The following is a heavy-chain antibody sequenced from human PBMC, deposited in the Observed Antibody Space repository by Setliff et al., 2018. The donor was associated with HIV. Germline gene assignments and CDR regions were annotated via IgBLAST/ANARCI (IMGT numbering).Heavy chain of an antibody. Sequence: SETLSLTCGVSGYSLTSGYYWGWIRQPPGKGLEWIGSIHDSGRTYYNPSLKSRVTISVDTSKNQFSLKLSSVTAADTAVYYCTVYNTGSSKDHYWGQGTPVTVSS. J-gene: IGHJ4*02. CDR1: GYSLTSGYY. V-gene: IGHV4-38-2*01. D-gene: IGHD2-8*02. CDR3: TVYNTGSSKDHY. CDR2: IHDSGRT.